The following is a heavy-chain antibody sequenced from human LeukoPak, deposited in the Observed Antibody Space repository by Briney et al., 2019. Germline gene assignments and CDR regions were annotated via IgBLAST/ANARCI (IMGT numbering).Heavy chain of an antibody. Sequence: SETLSLTCTVSGGSISSYYWSWIRQPPGKGLEWIGYIYYSGSTNYNPSLKSRVTISVDTSKNQFSLKLSSVTAADTAVYYCARDAMAVAGNWYFDLWGRGTLVTVSS. V-gene: IGHV4-59*01. J-gene: IGHJ2*01. D-gene: IGHD6-19*01. CDR3: ARDAMAVAGNWYFDL. CDR1: GGSISSYY. CDR2: IYYSGST.